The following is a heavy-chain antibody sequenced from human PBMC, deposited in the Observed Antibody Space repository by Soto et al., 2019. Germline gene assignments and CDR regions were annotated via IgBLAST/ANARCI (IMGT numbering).Heavy chain of an antibody. D-gene: IGHD3-22*01. V-gene: IGHV4-31*03. CDR3: AREIAYYYDSSGYYYPNFLDY. CDR1: GGSISSGGYY. Sequence: QVQLQESGPGLVKPSQTLSLTCTVSGGSISSGGYYWSWIRQHPGKGLEWIGYIYYSGSTYYNPSLKSRVTISVDTSKNQFSLKLSSVTAADTAVYYCAREIAYYYDSSGYYYPNFLDYWGQGTLVTVSS. J-gene: IGHJ4*02. CDR2: IYYSGST.